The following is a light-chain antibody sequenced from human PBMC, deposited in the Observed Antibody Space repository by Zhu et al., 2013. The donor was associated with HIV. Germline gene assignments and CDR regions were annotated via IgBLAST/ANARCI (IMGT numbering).Light chain of an antibody. Sequence: QSVLTQPPSVSGAPGQRVTISCTGSSSNIGAGYDVHWYQQLPGTAPKLLIYGDTNRPSGVPARFSASKSGTSASLAITGLQAEDEADYYCQSYDSTLSGVVFGGGTKLTVL. V-gene: IGLV1-40*01. CDR1: SSNIGAGYD. CDR3: QSYDSTLSGVV. J-gene: IGLJ2*01. CDR2: GDT.